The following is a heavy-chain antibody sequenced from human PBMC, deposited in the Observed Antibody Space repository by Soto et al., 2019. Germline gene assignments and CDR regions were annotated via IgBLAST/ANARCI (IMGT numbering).Heavy chain of an antibody. Sequence: TSETLSLTCTVSGGSISSSSYYWGWIRQPPGKGLEWIGSIYYSGLTYYNPSLKSRVTISVDRSKNQFSLKLSSVTAADTAVYYCARVPDRWGQGTLVTVSS. CDR2: IYYSGLT. V-gene: IGHV4-39*07. D-gene: IGHD2-2*01. CDR3: ARVPDR. J-gene: IGHJ5*02. CDR1: GGSISSSSYY.